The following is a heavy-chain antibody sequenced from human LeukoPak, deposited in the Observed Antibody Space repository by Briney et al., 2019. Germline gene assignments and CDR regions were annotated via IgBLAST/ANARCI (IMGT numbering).Heavy chain of an antibody. D-gene: IGHD6-13*01. CDR2: IDAKSGGT. V-gene: IGHV1-2*02. CDR1: GYTFTGHY. J-gene: IGHJ4*02. Sequence: VASVKVSCKASGYTFTGHYLHWVRQAPGQGLEWMGWIDAKSGGTKYAQRFQGRVAMTRDTSINTGYMELRSLTSDDTAVYYCARWRGYSSGWSGPLDDWGQGTLVTVSS. CDR3: ARWRGYSSGWSGPLDD.